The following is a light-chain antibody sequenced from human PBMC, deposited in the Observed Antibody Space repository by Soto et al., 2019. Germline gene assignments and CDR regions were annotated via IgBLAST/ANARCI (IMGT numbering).Light chain of an antibody. V-gene: IGKV1-39*01. Sequence: DIQMTQSPSSLSASVGDRVTITCRASQTISNYLNWYQQKPGKAPKLLIFSASNLRNGVPSRFSGSGSATYFTLTISSLQPEDFATYYCQQTYSSLMYTFGQGTKLEIK. CDR1: QTISNY. J-gene: IGKJ2*01. CDR3: QQTYSSLMYT. CDR2: SAS.